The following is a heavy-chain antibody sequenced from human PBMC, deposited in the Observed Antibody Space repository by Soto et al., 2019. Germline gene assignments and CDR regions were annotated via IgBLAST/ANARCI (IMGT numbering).Heavy chain of an antibody. V-gene: IGHV3-30*18. J-gene: IGHJ6*01. CDR2: ISYDGSNK. CDR3: ANLEV. CDR1: GFTFSSYG. Sequence: RGSLRLSCAASGFTFSSYGMHWVRQAPGKGLEWVAVISYDGSNKYYADSVKGRFTISRDNSKNTLYLQMNSLRAEDTAVYYCANLEVWGQGTTVTVSS.